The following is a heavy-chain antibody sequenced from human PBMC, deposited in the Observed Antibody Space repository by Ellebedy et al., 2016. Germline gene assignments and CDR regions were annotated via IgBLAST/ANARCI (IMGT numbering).Heavy chain of an antibody. V-gene: IGHV4-59*08. D-gene: IGHD6-19*01. Sequence: SETLSLTCTVSGGSISSYYWSWIRQPPGKGLEWIGYISYSGDTNYNPSLKSRVTISVDTSKNQFSLKVSSVTAADTAVYYCARHPPSWLAKTWFDPWGQGTLVAVSS. CDR1: GGSISSYY. CDR3: ARHPPSWLAKTWFDP. J-gene: IGHJ5*02. CDR2: ISYSGDT.